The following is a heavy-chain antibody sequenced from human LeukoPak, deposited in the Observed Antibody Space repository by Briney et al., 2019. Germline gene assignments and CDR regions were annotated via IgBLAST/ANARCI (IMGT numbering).Heavy chain of an antibody. J-gene: IGHJ5*01. V-gene: IGHV3-23*01. CDR3: ARGAYGDYDS. CDR1: TFTFSSYA. Sequence: GGSLRLSCAASTFTFSSYAMSWVRQAPGEGREWVSAISAGADSTYYADSVQGRLTISRDNSKNTLFLQMSGLRAEDKAVYFCARGAYGDYDSWGQGTLVTVSS. CDR2: ISAGADST. D-gene: IGHD4-17*01.